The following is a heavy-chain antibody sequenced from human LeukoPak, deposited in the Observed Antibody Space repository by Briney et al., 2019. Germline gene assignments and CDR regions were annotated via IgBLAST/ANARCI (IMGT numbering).Heavy chain of an antibody. D-gene: IGHD6-13*01. CDR3: ARHSSSWYRGTHYDY. J-gene: IGHJ4*02. V-gene: IGHV3-7*02. Sequence: GGSLRLSCAASGFTFSSCGMSWVRQAPGKGLEWVANIKQDGSDKYYVDSVKGRFTMSRDNAKNSLYLQMNSLRAEDTALYYCARHSSSWYRGTHYDYWGQGTLVTVSS. CDR1: GFTFSSCG. CDR2: IKQDGSDK.